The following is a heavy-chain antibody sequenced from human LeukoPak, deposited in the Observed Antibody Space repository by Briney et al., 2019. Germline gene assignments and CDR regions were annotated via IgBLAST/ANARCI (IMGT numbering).Heavy chain of an antibody. J-gene: IGHJ6*03. Sequence: ASVKVSCKDSGYTFIGYYMHWGRQAPGEGLECMLRINLNICYTNCGQKFIGRVIMTRDTYISTAYKQLRRLRSDDTAVYYCARGVVSSGWAVYYYMDVWGKGTTVSVSS. V-gene: IGHV1-2*06. CDR1: GYTFIGYY. CDR2: INLNICYT. CDR3: ARGVVSSGWAVYYYMDV. D-gene: IGHD3-22*01.